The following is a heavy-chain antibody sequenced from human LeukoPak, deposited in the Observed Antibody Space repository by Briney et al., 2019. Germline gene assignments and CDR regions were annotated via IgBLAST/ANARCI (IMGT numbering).Heavy chain of an antibody. CDR2: KWYEGSNK. CDR3: ARGSLPGGYSYGYYSR. CDR1: VFSFTSYG. Sequence: GRTLRLSCAASVFSFTSYGMHGVRQAPRRGREWGAGKWYEGSNKYSADSAKGRFTISRDNSKTTLYLQMLSLRGEDTAVYYCARGSLPGGYSYGYYSRWGQGTLVTVSS. V-gene: IGHV3-33*01. J-gene: IGHJ4*02. D-gene: IGHD5-18*01.